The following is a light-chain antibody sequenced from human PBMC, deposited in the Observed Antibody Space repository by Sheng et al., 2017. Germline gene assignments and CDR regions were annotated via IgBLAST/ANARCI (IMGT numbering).Light chain of an antibody. CDR3: QQRSNWPLT. J-gene: IGKJ4*01. CDR1: QSVSKRY. CDR2: DAS. V-gene: IGKV3-11*01. Sequence: EIVLTQSPGTLSLSPGERATLSCRASQSVSKRYLSWFQQKPGQAPRLLIFDASNRATGIPARFSGSGSGTDFTLTISSLEPEDFAVYYCQQRSNWPLTFGG.